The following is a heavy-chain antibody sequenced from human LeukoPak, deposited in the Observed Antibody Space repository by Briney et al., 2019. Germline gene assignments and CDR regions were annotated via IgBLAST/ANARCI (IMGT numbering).Heavy chain of an antibody. CDR2: IITIFGTA. Sequence: ASVKVSCKASGGTFSSYAISLVRQAPGQGLEWMGGIITIFGTANYAQKFQGRVTITADKSTSTAYMELSSLRSEDTAVYYCARGGIAAAYYYDMDVWGKGTTVTVSS. CDR1: GGTFSSYA. J-gene: IGHJ6*03. D-gene: IGHD6-13*01. CDR3: ARGGIAAAYYYDMDV. V-gene: IGHV1-69*06.